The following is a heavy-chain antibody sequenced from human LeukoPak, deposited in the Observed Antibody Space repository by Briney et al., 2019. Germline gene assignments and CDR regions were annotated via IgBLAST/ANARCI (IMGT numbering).Heavy chain of an antibody. Sequence: PSGTLSLTCTVSGGSISSGSYYWSWLRQPAGKGLEWIVRIYTSESTNYNPHLKSRASISRATSTNQFSLKLSSVTAADTAVYYSARYWGSNRFDIWGQGTMVTVSS. J-gene: IGHJ3*02. CDR3: ARYWGSNRFDI. CDR1: GGSISSGSYY. CDR2: IYTSEST. D-gene: IGHD7-27*01. V-gene: IGHV4-61*02.